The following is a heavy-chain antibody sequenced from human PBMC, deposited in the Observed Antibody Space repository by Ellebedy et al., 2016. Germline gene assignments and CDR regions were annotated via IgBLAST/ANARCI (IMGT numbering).Heavy chain of an antibody. CDR2: IIPVFRTP. V-gene: IGHV1-69*13. D-gene: IGHD6-6*01. J-gene: IGHJ4*02. Sequence: SVKVSXKTSGATFRNYAISWVRQAPGQGPEWMGAIIPVFRTPNYAQKFQDRVTITADESSSTAYMELSGLTSEDTAVYFCARGDEDETNLVPLHYWGQGTQVTVSS. CDR3: ARGDEDETNLVPLHY. CDR1: GATFRNYA.